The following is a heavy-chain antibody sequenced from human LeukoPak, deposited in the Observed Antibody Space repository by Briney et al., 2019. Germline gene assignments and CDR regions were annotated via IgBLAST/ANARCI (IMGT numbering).Heavy chain of an antibody. CDR1: GGSITSTKYF. J-gene: IGHJ5*02. CDR2: IYYTGDT. D-gene: IGHD2-2*01. V-gene: IGHV4-39*07. CDR3: ARDACSSIDCFTNWFGP. Sequence: SETLSLTCTVSGGSITSTKYFWGWIRQPPGKGLEWIGSIYYTGDTYYNPSLKSRVTMSVDTSMDQVSLKLSSVTAADTAVYYCARDACSSIDCFTNWFGPWGQGTLVTVSS.